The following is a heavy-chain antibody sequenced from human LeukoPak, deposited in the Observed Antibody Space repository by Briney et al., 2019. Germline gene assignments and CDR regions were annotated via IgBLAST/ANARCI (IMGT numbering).Heavy chain of an antibody. V-gene: IGHV3-21*01. CDR3: ARDRIAAAGTGVDSWFDP. J-gene: IGHJ5*02. D-gene: IGHD6-13*01. CDR1: GFTFSSYS. CDR2: ISSSSSYI. Sequence: GGSLRLSCAASGFTFSSYSMNWVRQAPGKGLEWVSSISSSSSYIYYADSVKGRFTISRDNAKNSLYLQMNSLRAEDTAVYYCARDRIAAAGTGVDSWFDPWGQGTLVTVSS.